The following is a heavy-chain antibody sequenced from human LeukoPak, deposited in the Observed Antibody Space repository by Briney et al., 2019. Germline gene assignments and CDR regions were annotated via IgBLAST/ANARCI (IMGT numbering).Heavy chain of an antibody. D-gene: IGHD4-17*01. CDR1: GFTLSSYE. J-gene: IGHJ4*02. V-gene: IGHV3-48*03. CDR3: AKDISYGDYAFDY. Sequence: GGSLRLSCAASGFTLSSYEMNWVRQAPGKGLEWVSYISSSGSTIYYADSVKGRFTISRDNAKNSLYLQMNSLRAEDTALYYCAKDISYGDYAFDYWGQATLVTVSS. CDR2: ISSSGSTI.